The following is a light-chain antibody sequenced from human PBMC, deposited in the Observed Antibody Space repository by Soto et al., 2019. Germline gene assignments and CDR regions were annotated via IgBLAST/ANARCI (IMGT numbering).Light chain of an antibody. Sequence: DIQMTQSPSSLSASVGDRVTITCLASQSISSYLNWYQQKPGKAPKLLIYDASSLESGVPSRFSGSGSGTEFTLTISSLQPDDFATYYCQQYNSYSLTCGQGTKGDIK. CDR2: DAS. J-gene: IGKJ1*01. V-gene: IGKV1-5*01. CDR1: QSISSY. CDR3: QQYNSYSLT.